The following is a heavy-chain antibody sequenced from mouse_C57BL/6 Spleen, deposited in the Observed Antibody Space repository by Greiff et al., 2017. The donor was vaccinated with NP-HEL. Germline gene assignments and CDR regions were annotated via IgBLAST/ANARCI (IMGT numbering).Heavy chain of an antibody. CDR2: ISSGSSTI. V-gene: IGHV5-17*01. J-gene: IGHJ3*01. Sequence: EVKLMESGGGLVKPGGSLKLSCAASGFTFSDYGMHWVRRAPEKGLEWVAYISSGSSTIYYADTVKGRYTISRDNAKNTLFLQMTSLRSEDTAMYYCARGDDSFAYWGQGTLVTVSA. CDR3: ARGDDSFAY. CDR1: GFTFSDYG. D-gene: IGHD2-4*01.